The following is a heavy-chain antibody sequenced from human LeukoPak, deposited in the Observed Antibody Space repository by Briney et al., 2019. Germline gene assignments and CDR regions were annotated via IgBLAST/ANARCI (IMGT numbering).Heavy chain of an antibody. D-gene: IGHD2-21*02. J-gene: IGHJ1*01. CDR1: GGSISSSSYY. Sequence: PSETLSLTCTVSGGSISSSSYYWGWIRQPPGKGLEWIGSIYYSGSTYYNPSLKSRVTISVDTSKNQFSLKLSSVTAADTAVYYCARGGSDHGEYFQHWGQGTLVTVSS. V-gene: IGHV4-39*07. CDR2: IYYSGST. CDR3: ARGGSDHGEYFQH.